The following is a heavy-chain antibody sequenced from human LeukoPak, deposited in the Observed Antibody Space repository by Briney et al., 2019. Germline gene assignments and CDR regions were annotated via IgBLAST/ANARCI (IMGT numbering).Heavy chain of an antibody. V-gene: IGHV3-23*01. CDR2: ISDSGVDT. J-gene: IGHJ4*02. Sequence: GGSLRLSCAASGFIFSNYAMSWVRRAPGKGLEWVSSISDSGVDTYYGDSVKGRFTISRDNSKNTLYLQMNSLRAEDTAVYYCAKRGGSYYSDYWGQGSLVTVSS. D-gene: IGHD2-15*01. CDR3: AKRGGSYYSDY. CDR1: GFIFSNYA.